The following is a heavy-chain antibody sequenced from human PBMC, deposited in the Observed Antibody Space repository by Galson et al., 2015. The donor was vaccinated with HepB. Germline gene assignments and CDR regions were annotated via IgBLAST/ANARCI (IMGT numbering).Heavy chain of an antibody. J-gene: IGHJ4*02. V-gene: IGHV3-33*08. CDR3: ARGRVRGAGSYPYDY. D-gene: IGHD3-10*01. CDR2: IWYDGSNK. Sequence: SLRLSCAASGFTFSSYGMHWVRQAPGKGLEWVAVIWYDGSNKYYADSVKGRFTISRDNSKNTLYLQMNSLRAEDTAVYYCARGRVRGAGSYPYDYWGQGTLVTVSS. CDR1: GFTFSSYG.